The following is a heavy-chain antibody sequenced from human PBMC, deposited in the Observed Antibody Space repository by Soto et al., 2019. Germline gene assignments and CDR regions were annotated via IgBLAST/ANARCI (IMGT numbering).Heavy chain of an antibody. V-gene: IGHV4-30-2*01. CDR3: ARGTTVRGVPYFDY. CDR2: IYHSGST. D-gene: IGHD3-10*01. CDR1: GGSISSGGYS. Sequence: PSETLSLTCTVSGGSISSGGYSWSWIRQPPGKGLEWIGYIYHSGSTYYNPSLQSRVTISVDRSKNQFSLNLRSVTAADTAVCYCARGTTVRGVPYFDYWGQGTLVTVSS. J-gene: IGHJ4*02.